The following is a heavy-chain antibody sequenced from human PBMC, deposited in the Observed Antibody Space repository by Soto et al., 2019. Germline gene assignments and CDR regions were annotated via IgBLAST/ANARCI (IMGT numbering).Heavy chain of an antibody. CDR3: AHYNWNDGGFDY. D-gene: IGHD1-20*01. CDR2: IYWDDDK. CDR1: GFSLSTSGVT. V-gene: IGHV2-5*02. Sequence: QITLEESGPTLVKPTQTLTLTCTFSGFSLSTSGVTVGWIRQPPGKALEWLALIYWDDDKRYSPSLKSRLTITKDASQNPVVLTMTNMDPVDTAKYYCAHYNWNDGGFDYWGQGTLVTVSS. J-gene: IGHJ4*02.